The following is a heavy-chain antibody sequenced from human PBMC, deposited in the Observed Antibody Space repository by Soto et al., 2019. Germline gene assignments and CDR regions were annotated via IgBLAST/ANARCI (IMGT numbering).Heavy chain of an antibody. CDR1: GGSISSSSYY. J-gene: IGHJ4*02. V-gene: IGHV4-39*01. D-gene: IGHD5-12*01. CDR3: ARRSGYDHFDY. Sequence: SETLSLTCTVSGGSISSSSYYWGWIRQPPGKGLEWIGSIYYSGSTYYNPSLKSRVTISVDTSKNQFSLKLSSGTAADTAVYYCARRSGYDHFDYWGQGTLVTVSS. CDR2: IYYSGST.